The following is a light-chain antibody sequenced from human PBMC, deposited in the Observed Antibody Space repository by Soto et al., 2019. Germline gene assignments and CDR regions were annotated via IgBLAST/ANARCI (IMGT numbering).Light chain of an antibody. CDR3: QQYHSYPHT. J-gene: IGKJ5*01. CDR2: KAS. CDR1: QSISAW. V-gene: IGKV1-5*03. Sequence: DIQMTQSPSTLSASVGERVTITCRASQSISAWLAWYQQKPGKAPKLLIYKASIVESGVPSRFSGSGSGTEITLTISSLQPDDFATYYCQQYHSYPHTFGQGTRLEIK.